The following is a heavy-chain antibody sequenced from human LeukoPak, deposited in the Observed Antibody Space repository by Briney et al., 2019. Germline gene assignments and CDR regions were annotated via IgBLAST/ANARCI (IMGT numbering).Heavy chain of an antibody. J-gene: IGHJ4*02. CDR2: IYPGDSDT. Sequence: GESLKISCKGSGYSFTSYWIGWVRQMPGKGLEWMGIIYPGDSDTRYSPSFQGQVAISADKSISTAYLQWSSLKASDPAMYYSASAYCGGDCYSVPYYFDYWGQGTLVTVSS. CDR3: ASAYCGGDCYSVPYYFDY. V-gene: IGHV5-51*01. CDR1: GYSFTSYW. D-gene: IGHD2-21*02.